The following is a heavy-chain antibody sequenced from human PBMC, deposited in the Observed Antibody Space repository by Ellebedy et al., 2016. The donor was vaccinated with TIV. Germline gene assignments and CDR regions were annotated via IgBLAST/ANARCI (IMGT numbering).Heavy chain of an antibody. Sequence: AASVKVSCKASGYTFTSYDINWVRQATGQGLEWMGWMNPNSGNTGYAQKFQGRVTITRNTSISTAYMELSSLRSEDTAVYYCARVYSGYGPPQASRAAYYGMDVWGQGTTVTVSS. CDR1: GYTFTSYD. CDR3: ARVYSGYGPPQASRAAYYGMDV. CDR2: MNPNSGNT. J-gene: IGHJ6*02. D-gene: IGHD5-12*01. V-gene: IGHV1-8*03.